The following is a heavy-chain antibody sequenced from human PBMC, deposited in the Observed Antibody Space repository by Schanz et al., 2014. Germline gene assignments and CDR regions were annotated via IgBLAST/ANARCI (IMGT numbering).Heavy chain of an antibody. J-gene: IGHJ4*02. CDR2: ISGGGGTI. D-gene: IGHD3-10*01. V-gene: IGHV3-23*01. Sequence: EVQLLESGGGLVQPGGSLRLSCAASGFTFSSYAMSWVRQAPGKGLEWVSAISGGGGTIYYADSVKGRFTISRDNSKNTLYLQMNSLRPEDTAVYYCAKYRGYYRVSGSYRELEYWGQGTLVTVSS. CDR1: GFTFSSYA. CDR3: AKYRGYYRVSGSYRELEY.